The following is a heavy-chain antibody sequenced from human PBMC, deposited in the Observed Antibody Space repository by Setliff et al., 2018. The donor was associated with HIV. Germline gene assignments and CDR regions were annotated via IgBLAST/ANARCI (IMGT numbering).Heavy chain of an antibody. CDR1: GGSISSYY. D-gene: IGHD2-8*02. J-gene: IGHJ6*03. V-gene: IGHV4-4*08. Sequence: PSETLSLTCTVSGGSISSYYWSWIRQPPGKGLEWIGYIYTSGSTNYNPSLKSRVTMSVDTSKNQFSLKLSSVSAADTAVYYCARVSKTYWYSIPRDYYHHMDVWGKGTTVTVSS. CDR2: IYTSGST. CDR3: ARVSKTYWYSIPRDYYHHMDV.